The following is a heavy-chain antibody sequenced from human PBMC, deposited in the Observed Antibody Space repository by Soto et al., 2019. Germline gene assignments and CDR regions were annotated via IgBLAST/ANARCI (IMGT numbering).Heavy chain of an antibody. Sequence: SETLSLTCAVSGGSISSGGYSWSWIRQPPGKGLERIGYIDQSGSTYYNPSLKSRVTILVGRSKNQFSLKLSSVTAADTAVYYCARSRYIYGADAFDIWGQGTMVTVSS. CDR1: GGSISSGGYS. V-gene: IGHV4-30-2*01. CDR3: ARSRYIYGADAFDI. J-gene: IGHJ3*02. D-gene: IGHD5-18*01. CDR2: IDQSGST.